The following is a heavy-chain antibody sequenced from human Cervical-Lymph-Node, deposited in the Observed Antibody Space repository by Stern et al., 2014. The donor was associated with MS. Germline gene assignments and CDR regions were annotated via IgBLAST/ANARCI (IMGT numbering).Heavy chain of an antibody. CDR2: IIPIFGTA. CDR1: GGTFSSYG. CDR3: VREFNYDTSGYYFYY. D-gene: IGHD3-22*01. J-gene: IGHJ4*02. Sequence: QVQLEQSGAEVKKPWSSVKVSCKASGGTFSSYGISWVRQAPGQGLEWMGGIIPIFGTANYAQKFQGRVTITADESTTTAYMELSSLRSEDTAVYYCVREFNYDTSGYYFYYWGQGTLVTVSS. V-gene: IGHV1-69*01.